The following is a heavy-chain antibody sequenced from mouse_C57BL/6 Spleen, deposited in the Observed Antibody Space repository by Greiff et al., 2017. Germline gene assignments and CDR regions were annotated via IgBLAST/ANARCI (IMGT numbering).Heavy chain of an antibody. CDR3: ARVSSYYGKWGLYYFDY. D-gene: IGHD1-1*01. CDR1: GYTFTSYW. J-gene: IGHJ2*01. CDR2: LTPSNGGT. V-gene: IGHV1-53*01. Sequence: VQLQQPGTELVKPGASVKLSCKASGYTFTSYWMNWVKQRPGQGLEWIGDLTPSNGGTNYNEKFKSKATLTVDTSSSTAYMQLSSLTSENSAVYDCARVSSYYGKWGLYYFDYWCHCTTLTAAS.